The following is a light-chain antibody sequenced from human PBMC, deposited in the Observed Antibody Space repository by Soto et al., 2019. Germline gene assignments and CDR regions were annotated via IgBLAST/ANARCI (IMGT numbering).Light chain of an antibody. CDR1: SSDLGASDS. V-gene: IGLV2-8*01. Sequence: QSALTQPPSASGSPGQSVTISCTGTSSDLGASDSVSWYQQHPGKAPKLMIYEVAKRPSGVPDRFSGSKSGNTASLTVSGLQADDEADYYCISYTGSSTSYVFGTGTKLTVL. J-gene: IGLJ1*01. CDR3: ISYTGSSTSYV. CDR2: EVA.